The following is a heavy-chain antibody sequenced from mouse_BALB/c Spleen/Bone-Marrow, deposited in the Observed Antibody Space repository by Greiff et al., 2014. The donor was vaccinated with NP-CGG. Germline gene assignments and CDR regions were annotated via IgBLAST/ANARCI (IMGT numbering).Heavy chain of an antibody. Sequence: ELKLVESGGGLVQPGGSLKLSCAASGFTFSSYTMSWVRQTPEKRLDWVAYISSGGGSTYYPDTVKGRFTISRDNAKNTLYLQMSSLKSEDTAMYYCARGNGFAYWGQGTLVTVSA. CDR3: ARGNGFAY. J-gene: IGHJ3*01. V-gene: IGHV5-12-2*01. CDR2: ISSGGGST. CDR1: GFTFSSYT.